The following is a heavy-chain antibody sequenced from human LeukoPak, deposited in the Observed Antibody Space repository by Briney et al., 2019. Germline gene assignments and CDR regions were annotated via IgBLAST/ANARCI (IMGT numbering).Heavy chain of an antibody. V-gene: IGHV4-4*09. CDR3: ARLGALYSSRPWFDP. J-gene: IGHJ5*02. CDR1: GGSISSYY. D-gene: IGHD3-16*01. Sequence: PSETLSLTCTVSGGSISSYYWSWIRQPPGKGLEWIGYIYTSGSTNYNPSLKSRVTISVDTSKNQFSLKLSSVTAADTAVYYCARLGALYSSRPWFDPWGQGTLVTVSS. CDR2: IYTSGST.